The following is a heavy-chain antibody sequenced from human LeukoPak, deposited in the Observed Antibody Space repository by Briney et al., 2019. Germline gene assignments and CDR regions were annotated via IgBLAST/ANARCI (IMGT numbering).Heavy chain of an antibody. CDR3: ARGTHDYSNIYGMDV. CDR1: GGTFSSYA. D-gene: IGHD4-11*01. CDR2: IIPISGTA. Sequence: SVKVSCKASGGTFSSYAISWVRQAPGQGLEWMGGIIPISGTANYAQKFQGRVTITADESTSTAYMELSSLRSEDTAVYYCARGTHDYSNIYGMDVWGQGTTVTVSS. J-gene: IGHJ6*02. V-gene: IGHV1-69*13.